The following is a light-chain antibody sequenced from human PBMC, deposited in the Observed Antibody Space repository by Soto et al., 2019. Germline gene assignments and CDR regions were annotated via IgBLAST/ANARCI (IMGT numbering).Light chain of an antibody. V-gene: IGKV3-20*01. CDR3: QQYGSSPWT. CDR1: QSVSSSY. Sequence: EIVLTQSPGTLSLSPGERATLFCRASQSVSSSYLAWYQQKPGQAPRLLISGASDRATGIPDRFSGSGSGTDFTLTISRLEPADFAVYSCQQYGSSPWTFGQGTKVEIK. J-gene: IGKJ1*01. CDR2: GAS.